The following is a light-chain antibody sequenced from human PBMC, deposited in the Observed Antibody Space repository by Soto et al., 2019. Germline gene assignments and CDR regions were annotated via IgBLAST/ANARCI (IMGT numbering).Light chain of an antibody. CDR3: QSYDSSNEV. CDR1: SGNIASNY. Sequence: NFMLTQPHSVSESPGKTVTISCTRSSGNIASNYVQWYQQRPGSAPTTVIYEDNQRPSGVPDRFSGSIDSSSNSASLTISGLETEDEADYYCQSYDSSNEVFGTGTKLTVL. V-gene: IGLV6-57*03. CDR2: EDN. J-gene: IGLJ1*01.